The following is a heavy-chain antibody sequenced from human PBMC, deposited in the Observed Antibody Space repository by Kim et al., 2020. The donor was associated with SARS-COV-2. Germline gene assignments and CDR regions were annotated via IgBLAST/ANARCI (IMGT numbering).Heavy chain of an antibody. V-gene: IGHV3-11*05. CDR3: GRAPTGTVDF. D-gene: IGHD1-1*01. CDR2: ISGSTTYS. Sequence: GGSLRLSCAASGFAFSEYYMTWIRQAPGKGPEWVSYISGSTTYSRYADSVKGRFTISRDNARNSLYLQMDSLTVDDTAVYYCGRAPTGTVDFWGQGTLVTVSS. CDR1: GFAFSEYY. J-gene: IGHJ4*02.